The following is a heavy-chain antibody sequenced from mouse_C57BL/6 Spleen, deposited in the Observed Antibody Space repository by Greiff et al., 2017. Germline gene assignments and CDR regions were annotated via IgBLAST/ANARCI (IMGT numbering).Heavy chain of an antibody. CDR2: IDPSDSYT. V-gene: IGHV1-69*01. Sequence: QVQLQQPGAELVMPGASVKLSCKASGYTFNSYWMHWVKQRPGQGLEWIGEIDPSDSYTNYNQKFTGKSTLTVDTSSSTAYMQLSSLTSEDTAVYYWARATTKCIDVWGTGSTRTVSS. D-gene: IGHD1-1*01. J-gene: IGHJ1*03. CDR1: GYTFNSYW. CDR3: ARATTKCIDV.